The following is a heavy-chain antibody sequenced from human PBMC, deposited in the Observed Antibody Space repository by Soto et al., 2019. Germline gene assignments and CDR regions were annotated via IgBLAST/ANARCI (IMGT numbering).Heavy chain of an antibody. J-gene: IGHJ2*01. CDR1: GFTFSSYA. CDR2: ISYDGSNK. D-gene: IGHD4-17*01. V-gene: IGHV3-30-3*01. Sequence: GGSLRLSCAASGFTFSSYAMHWVRQAPGKGLEWVAVISYDGSNKYYADSVKGRFTISRDNSKNTLYLQMNSLRAEDTAVYYCAREGTPTSRRYGDLSEPYWYFDRWGRGTLVTVAS. CDR3: AREGTPTSRRYGDLSEPYWYFDR.